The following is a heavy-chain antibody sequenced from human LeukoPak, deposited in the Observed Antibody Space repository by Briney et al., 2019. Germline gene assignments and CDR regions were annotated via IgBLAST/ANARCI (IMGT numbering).Heavy chain of an antibody. D-gene: IGHD3-3*01. CDR1: GGSISSGGYY. CDR3: ARTALPGFYDFWSGSRDYYYYYGMDV. CDR2: IYYSGST. Sequence: PSQTLSLTCTVSGGSISSGGYYWSWIRQHPGKGLEWIGYIYYSGSTYYNPSLKSRVTISVDTSKNQFSLKLSSVTAADTAVYYCARTALPGFYDFWSGSRDYYYYYGMDVWGQGITVTVSS. V-gene: IGHV4-31*03. J-gene: IGHJ6*02.